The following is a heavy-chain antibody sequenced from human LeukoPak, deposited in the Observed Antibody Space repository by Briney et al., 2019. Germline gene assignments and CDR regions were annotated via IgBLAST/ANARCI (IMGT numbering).Heavy chain of an antibody. CDR3: ASVQGGRITSAFDI. CDR1: GGPISSYY. J-gene: IGHJ3*02. D-gene: IGHD3-16*01. CDR2: IYDSGST. Sequence: PSETLSLTCTVSGGPISSYYWSWIRQPPGKGLEWIGYIYDSGSTNYNPSLKSRVTISVDTSKNQFSLKLSSVTAADTAVYYCASVQGGRITSAFDIWGQGTMVTVSS. V-gene: IGHV4-59*08.